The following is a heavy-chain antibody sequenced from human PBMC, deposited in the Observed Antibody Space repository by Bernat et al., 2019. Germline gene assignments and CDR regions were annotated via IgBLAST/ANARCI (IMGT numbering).Heavy chain of an antibody. J-gene: IGHJ3*02. Sequence: QVQLVQSGAEVKKPGSSVKVSCKASGGTFSSYTISWVRQAPGQGLEWMGRIIPILGIANYAQKFQGRVTITADKSTSTDYMELSSLRSEDTAVYYCARDIPLGSGLQSDAFDIWGQGTMVTVSS. CDR2: IIPILGIA. CDR1: GGTFSSYT. V-gene: IGHV1-69*08. D-gene: IGHD3-3*01. CDR3: ARDIPLGSGLQSDAFDI.